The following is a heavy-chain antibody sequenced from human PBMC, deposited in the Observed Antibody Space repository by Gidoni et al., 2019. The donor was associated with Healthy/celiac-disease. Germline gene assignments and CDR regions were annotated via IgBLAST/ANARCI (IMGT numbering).Heavy chain of an antibody. CDR3: ARAMYYYDSSGYYFDY. CDR2: IYYSGST. Sequence: QVQLQESGPGLVKPSETLSLTCTVSGGSLSSYYWSWIRQPPGKGLEWIGYIYYSGSTNYNPSLKSRVTISVDTSKNQFSLKLSSVTAADTAVYYCARAMYYYDSSGYYFDYWGQGTLVTVSS. CDR1: GGSLSSYY. D-gene: IGHD3-22*01. J-gene: IGHJ4*02. V-gene: IGHV4-59*01.